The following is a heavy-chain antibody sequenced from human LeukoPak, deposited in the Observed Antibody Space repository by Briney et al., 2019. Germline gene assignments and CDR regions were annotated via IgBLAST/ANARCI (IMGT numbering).Heavy chain of an antibody. CDR2: IYSDGST. J-gene: IGHJ4*02. Sequence: TGGSLRLSCAASGLTVSSNYMSWVRQAPGKGLEWVSVIYSDGSTYYADSVKGRFTISRDNSKNTLYPQMNSLRAEDTAVYYCATVRYYGSGTPDYWGQGTLVAVSS. D-gene: IGHD3-10*01. CDR3: ATVRYYGSGTPDY. V-gene: IGHV3-66*02. CDR1: GLTVSSNY.